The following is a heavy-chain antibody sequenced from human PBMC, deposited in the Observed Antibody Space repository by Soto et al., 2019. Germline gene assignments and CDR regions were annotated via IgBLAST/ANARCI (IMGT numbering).Heavy chain of an antibody. CDR1: GGSISSDY. Sequence: SEPQSLPCTVSGGSISSDYWSWVRQPPGKGLEWIGYIYFSGSTNYNPSLESRVTISLDASKTQFSLKLRSLTTADTAVYYCARVGGVAARTFAYWGQGTLVTVSS. D-gene: IGHD6-6*01. J-gene: IGHJ4*02. V-gene: IGHV4-59*01. CDR3: ARVGGVAARTFAY. CDR2: IYFSGST.